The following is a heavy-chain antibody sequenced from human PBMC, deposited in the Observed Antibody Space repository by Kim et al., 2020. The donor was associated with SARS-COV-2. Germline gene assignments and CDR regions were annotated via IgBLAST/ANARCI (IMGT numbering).Heavy chain of an antibody. CDR3: AKRHMIRGVVDY. J-gene: IGHJ4*02. Sequence: YYADSGKGRFTISRDNSKNTLYLLMNSLRAEDTAIYYCAKRHMIRGVVDYWGQGTLVTVSS. D-gene: IGHD3-10*01. V-gene: IGHV3-23*01.